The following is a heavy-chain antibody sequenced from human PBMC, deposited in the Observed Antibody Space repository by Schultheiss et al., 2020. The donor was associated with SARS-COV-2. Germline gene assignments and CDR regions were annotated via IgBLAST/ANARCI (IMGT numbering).Heavy chain of an antibody. V-gene: IGHV1-46*01. CDR3: ARDRTPWGIPVAGEGVDFDYYYGMDV. CDR1: GYTFTSYY. CDR2: INPSGGST. J-gene: IGHJ6*02. D-gene: IGHD6-19*01. Sequence: ASVKVSCKASGYTFTSYYMHWVRQAPGQGLEWMGIINPSGGSTSYAQKFQGRVTMTRDTSTSTVYMELSSLRSEDTAVYYCARDRTPWGIPVAGEGVDFDYYYGMDVWGQGTTVTVSS.